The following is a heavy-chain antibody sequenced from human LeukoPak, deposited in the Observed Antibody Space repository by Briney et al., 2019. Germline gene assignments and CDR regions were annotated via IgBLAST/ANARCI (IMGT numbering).Heavy chain of an antibody. CDR3: AKGSYYDIFTGYYSYFDC. CDR2: ISGGGGST. D-gene: IGHD3-9*01. J-gene: IGHJ4*02. V-gene: IGHV3-23*01. CDR1: GFTFSSYG. Sequence: PGGSLRLSCGASGFTFSSYGISWVRQAPGKGLEWVSYISGGGGSTYYADSVKGRFTISRDNSKNTLYLQMNTLRAEDTAVYYCAKGSYYDIFTGYYSYFDCWGQGTLVIVSS.